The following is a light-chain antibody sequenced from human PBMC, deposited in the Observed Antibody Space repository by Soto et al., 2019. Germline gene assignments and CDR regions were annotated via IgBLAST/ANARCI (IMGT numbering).Light chain of an antibody. J-gene: IGLJ1*01. CDR1: FSDVGGYNF. Sequence: QSVLTQPASVSGSPGQSITISCTGTFSDVGGYNFVSWYQQYPGKAPKLMICDVSNRPSGVSNRFSGSKSGNTASLTISGLQAEDEADYYCSSFTGSNYVFGTGTRSPS. CDR3: SSFTGSNYV. V-gene: IGLV2-14*03. CDR2: DVS.